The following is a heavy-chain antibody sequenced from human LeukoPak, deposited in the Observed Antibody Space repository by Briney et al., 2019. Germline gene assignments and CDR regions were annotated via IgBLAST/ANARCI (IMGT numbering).Heavy chain of an antibody. Sequence: PSETLSLTCAVSGDSFRRFHWSWIRQPPGKGLEWIGYISNSGGSDYNPSLKSRVTISVDTSKNQFSLQVNSVIAADTAVYYCTRYDARNWSGYFDPWGQGTLVTVSS. CDR2: ISNSGGS. D-gene: IGHD1-1*01. CDR3: TRYDARNWSGYFDP. J-gene: IGHJ5*02. V-gene: IGHV4-59*01. CDR1: GDSFRRFH.